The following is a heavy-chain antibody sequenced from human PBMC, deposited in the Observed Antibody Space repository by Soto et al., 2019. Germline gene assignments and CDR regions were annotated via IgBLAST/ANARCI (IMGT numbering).Heavy chain of an antibody. Sequence: GGSLRLTCAASGFTFSSYAMSWVRQAPGKGLEWVSAISGSGGSTYYADSVKGRFTISRDNSKNTLYLQMNSLRAEDTAVYYWAKGRGGSTWSHFDFWGQGTLVTVSS. CDR3: AKGRGGSTWSHFDF. D-gene: IGHD6-13*01. CDR1: GFTFSSYA. V-gene: IGHV3-23*01. J-gene: IGHJ4*02. CDR2: ISGSGGST.